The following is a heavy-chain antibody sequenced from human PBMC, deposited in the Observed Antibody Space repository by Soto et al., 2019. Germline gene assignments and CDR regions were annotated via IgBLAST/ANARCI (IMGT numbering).Heavy chain of an antibody. J-gene: IGHJ3*02. D-gene: IGHD1-1*01. V-gene: IGHV3-53*01. CDR1: GFTVSGKKY. CDR3: ATWHLQEHAYDI. Sequence: GGSLILSCAAFGFTVSGKKYVAWVRQAPGKGLEWVSALYDLDGTYYADSVKGRFTTSSDSSRTTVYLQMNSLRPDDTAVYSCATWHLQEHAYDIWGQGTMVTVSS. CDR2: LYDLDGT.